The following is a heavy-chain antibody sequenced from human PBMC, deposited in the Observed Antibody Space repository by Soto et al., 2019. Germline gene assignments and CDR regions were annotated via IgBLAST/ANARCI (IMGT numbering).Heavy chain of an antibody. Sequence: SETLSLTCAVYGGSFSGYYWSWIRQPPGKGLEWIGEINHSGSTNYNPSLKSRVTISVDTSKNQFSLKLSSVTAADTAVYYCARDWVISVWTNAKYYYYGMDVWGQGTTVTVSS. J-gene: IGHJ6*02. CDR3: ARDWVISVWTNAKYYYYGMDV. CDR1: GGSFSGYY. V-gene: IGHV4-34*01. CDR2: INHSGST. D-gene: IGHD2-21*01.